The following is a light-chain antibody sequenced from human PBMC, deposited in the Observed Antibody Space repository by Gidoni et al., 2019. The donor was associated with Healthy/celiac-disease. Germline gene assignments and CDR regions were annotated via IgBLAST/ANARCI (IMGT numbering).Light chain of an antibody. J-gene: IGKJ4*01. Sequence: DIQLTQSPSFLSASVGDRVAIPCRASQDISSYLGWYQQKPGKAPKLLISAASTLQSEVPSRFSGSGSGTEFSLTINSLQPEDFATYYCQQLNSYPLTFGGGTKVEIK. V-gene: IGKV1-9*01. CDR1: QDISSY. CDR2: AAS. CDR3: QQLNSYPLT.